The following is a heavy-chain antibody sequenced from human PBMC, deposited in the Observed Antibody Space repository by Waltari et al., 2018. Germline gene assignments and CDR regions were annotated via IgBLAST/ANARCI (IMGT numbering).Heavy chain of an antibody. Sequence: GGSLRLSCTASGFTFVNYWMSWVRQAPGKGLQWVAYIKEDGTEESYLDSLKGRFTISRDDAKNSLHLQMNSLRVEDTAIYYCARVSKGIHFDYWGQGTLVTVSS. CDR3: ARVSKGIHFDY. V-gene: IGHV3-7*04. CDR1: GFTFVNYW. J-gene: IGHJ4*02. CDR2: IKEDGTEE.